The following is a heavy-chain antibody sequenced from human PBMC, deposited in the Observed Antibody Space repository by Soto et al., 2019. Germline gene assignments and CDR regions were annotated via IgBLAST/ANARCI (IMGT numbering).Heavy chain of an antibody. CDR1: GLKFSSFA. CDR3: ASDLSS. J-gene: IGHJ5*02. V-gene: IGHV3-33*08. Sequence: GGPLRLPCAVFGLKFSSFAMRRVRQAQGKGLEWVAVIWYDGSNKYYADSVKGRFTISRDNSKNTLYLQMTSVRAEDTAVYYCASDLSSWGQGTLVTVSS. CDR2: IWYDGSNK.